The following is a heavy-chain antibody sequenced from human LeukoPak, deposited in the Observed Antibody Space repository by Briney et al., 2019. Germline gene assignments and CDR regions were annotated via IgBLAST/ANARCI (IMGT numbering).Heavy chain of an antibody. D-gene: IGHD3-22*01. Sequence: GASVKVSCKASGYTFTGYYMHWVRQAPGQGLEWMGWINPNSGGTNYAQKFQGWVTKTRDTSISTAYMELSRLRSDDTAVYYCARATYYYDSSGYLSFWGQGTLVSVSS. V-gene: IGHV1-2*04. CDR1: GYTFTGYY. J-gene: IGHJ4*02. CDR3: ARATYYYDSSGYLSF. CDR2: INPNSGGT.